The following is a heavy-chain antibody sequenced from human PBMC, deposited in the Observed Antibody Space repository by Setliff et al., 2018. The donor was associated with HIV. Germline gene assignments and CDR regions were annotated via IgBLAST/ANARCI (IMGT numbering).Heavy chain of an antibody. D-gene: IGHD2-2*01. V-gene: IGHV4-59*01. CDR3: ARGVTSPFATGI. CDR1: GASISSDT. J-gene: IGHJ4*01. CDR2: IYNSEMI. Sequence: ETLSLTCIVSGASISSDTWSWIRQPPGKGLQWIGFIYNSEMINYNPSLKSRVSMSLDTSKNQFSLKLTSVTSADTAVYYGARGVTSPFATGIWGHGTLVTVSS.